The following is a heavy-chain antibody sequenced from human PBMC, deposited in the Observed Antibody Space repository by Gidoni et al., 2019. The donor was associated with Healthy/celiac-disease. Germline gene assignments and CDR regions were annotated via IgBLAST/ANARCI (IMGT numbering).Heavy chain of an antibody. CDR2: ISYDGSNK. J-gene: IGHJ4*02. D-gene: IGHD3-10*01. V-gene: IGHV3-30*18. CDR1: GFTFSSYG. CDR3: ANTPHGGSGSYFIPLPFDY. Sequence: LRLSCAASGFTFSSYGMHWVRQAPGKGLEWVAVISYDGSNKYYADSVKGRFTISRDNSKNTLYLQMNSLRAEDTAVYYCANTPHGGSGSYFIPLPFDYWGQGTLVTVSS.